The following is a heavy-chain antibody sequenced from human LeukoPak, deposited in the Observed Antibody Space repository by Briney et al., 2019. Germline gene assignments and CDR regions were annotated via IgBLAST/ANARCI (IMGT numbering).Heavy chain of an antibody. V-gene: IGHV4-59*12. Sequence: SETLSLTCTVSGGSISSYYWSWIRQPPGKGLEWIGYIYYSGSTNYNPSLKSRVTISVDTSKNQFSLKLSSVTAADTAVYYCARVPLKTIFGVVITNWFDPWGQGTLVTVSS. CDR2: IYYSGST. CDR1: GGSISSYY. J-gene: IGHJ5*02. D-gene: IGHD3-3*01. CDR3: ARVPLKTIFGVVITNWFDP.